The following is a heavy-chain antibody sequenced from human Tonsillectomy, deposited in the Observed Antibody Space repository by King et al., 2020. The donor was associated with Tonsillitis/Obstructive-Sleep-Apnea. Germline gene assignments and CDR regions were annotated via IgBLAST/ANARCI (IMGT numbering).Heavy chain of an antibody. CDR2: ISGSGGNT. CDR3: GKDXLRXWXXWXXP. J-gene: IGHJ5*02. V-gene: IGHV3-23*04. CDR1: GFTFSSYA. Sequence: VQLVESGGGLVQPGGSLRLSCAASGFTFSSYAMSWVRQAPGKGLEWVSAISGSGGNTYYADSVKGRFTISRDNSKNTLYLQMNSLRAEETAIYYFGKDXLRXWXXWXXPWXQGTLVTVSS.